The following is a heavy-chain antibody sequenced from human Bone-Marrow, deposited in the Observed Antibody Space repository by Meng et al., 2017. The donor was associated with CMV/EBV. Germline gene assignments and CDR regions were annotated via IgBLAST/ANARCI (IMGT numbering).Heavy chain of an antibody. J-gene: IGHJ4*02. V-gene: IGHV1-69*10. CDR2: IIPMRATT. Sequence: SVKVSCKASGDTFSKYVTSWVRQAPGQGLEWMGGIIPMRATTNYAQRFQGRVTITADKSTATVYMELSSLRSEDTAVYYCAYQAAGKGWADYWGQGTLVTVSS. CDR1: GDTFSKYV. CDR3: AYQAAGKGWADY. D-gene: IGHD6-13*01.